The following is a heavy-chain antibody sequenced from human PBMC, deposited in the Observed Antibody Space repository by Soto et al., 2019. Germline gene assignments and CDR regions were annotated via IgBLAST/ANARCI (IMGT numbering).Heavy chain of an antibody. D-gene: IGHD1-26*01. CDR3: AKEDAGWELLKPYYYFDY. V-gene: IGHV3-23*01. J-gene: IGHJ4*02. CDR1: GFTFSSYA. Sequence: GGSLRLSCAASGFTFSSYAMSWVRQAPGKGLEWVSAISGSGGSTYCADSVKGRFTISRDNSKNTLYLQMNSLRAEDTAVYYCAKEDAGWELLKPYYYFDYWGQGTLVTVSS. CDR2: ISGSGGST.